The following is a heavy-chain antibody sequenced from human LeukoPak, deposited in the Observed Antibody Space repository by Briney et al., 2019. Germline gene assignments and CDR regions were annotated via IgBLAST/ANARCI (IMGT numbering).Heavy chain of an antibody. J-gene: IGHJ4*02. Sequence: PGGSLRLSCSASGFTFSSYAMHWVRQAPGQGLEYVSAISTSGGSTYYADSVKGRFTISRDNSKNTLYLQMSSLRAEDTAVYYCVKRPAKWDFDYWGQGTLVTVSS. V-gene: IGHV3-64D*06. CDR2: ISTSGGST. CDR3: VKRPAKWDFDY. CDR1: GFTFSSYA. D-gene: IGHD1-26*01.